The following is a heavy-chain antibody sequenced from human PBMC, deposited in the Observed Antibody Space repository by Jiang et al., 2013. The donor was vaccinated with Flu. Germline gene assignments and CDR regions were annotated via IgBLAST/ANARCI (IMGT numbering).Heavy chain of an antibody. V-gene: IGHV3-49*04. D-gene: IGHD3-22*01. CDR1: GFTFGDYA. Sequence: QLVESGGGLVQPGRSLRLSCTASGFTFGDYAMSWVRQAPGKGLEWVGFIRSKAYGGTTEYAASVKGRFTISRDDSKSIAYLQMNSLKTEDTAVYYCTRGPITMIVAGRERNPVPTGNAFDIWGQGTMVTVSS. J-gene: IGHJ3*02. CDR2: IRSKAYGGTT. CDR3: TRGPITMIVAGRERNPVPTGNAFDI.